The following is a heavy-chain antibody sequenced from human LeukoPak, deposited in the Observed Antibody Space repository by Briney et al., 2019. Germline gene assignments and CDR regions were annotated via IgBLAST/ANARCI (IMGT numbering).Heavy chain of an antibody. D-gene: IGHD1-26*01. Sequence: PGGSLILSCAASGFTFSSYWMTWVRQAPGKGLEWVSVMYRVGNTYYADFVKGRFTISRDNFKNTLHLQMNSLRVEDTALYYCARGLTVGATGVWAFDIWGQGTMVTVSS. CDR2: MYRVGNT. J-gene: IGHJ3*02. CDR1: GFTFSSYW. CDR3: ARGLTVGATGVWAFDI. V-gene: IGHV3-66*01.